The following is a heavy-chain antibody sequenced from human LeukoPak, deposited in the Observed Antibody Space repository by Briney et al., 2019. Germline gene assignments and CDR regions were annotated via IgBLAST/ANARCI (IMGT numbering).Heavy chain of an antibody. CDR2: INPNSGGT. V-gene: IGHV1-2*02. CDR3: ARGYYYDSSGSSGAYH. CDR1: GYTFTGYY. Sequence: ASVKVSCKASGYTFTGYYMHWVRQAPGQGLEWMGWINPNSGGTNYAQKFQGRVTMTRDTSISTAYMELSRLRSDDTAVYYCARGYYYDSSGSSGAYHWGQGTLVTVSS. J-gene: IGHJ5*02. D-gene: IGHD3-22*01.